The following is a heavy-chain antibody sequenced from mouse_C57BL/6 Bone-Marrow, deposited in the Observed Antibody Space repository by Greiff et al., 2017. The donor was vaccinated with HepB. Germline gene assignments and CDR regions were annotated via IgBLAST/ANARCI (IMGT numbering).Heavy chain of an antibody. Sequence: VQLQQSGAELVRPGASVKLSCTASGFNIKDDYMHWVKQRPEQGLEWIGWIDPENGDTEYASKFQGKATITADTSSNTAYLQLSSLTSEDTAVYYCTTMVRGTWFAYWGQETLVTVSA. CDR3: TTMVRGTWFAY. V-gene: IGHV14-4*01. CDR1: GFNIKDDY. CDR2: IDPENGDT. D-gene: IGHD2-2*01. J-gene: IGHJ3*01.